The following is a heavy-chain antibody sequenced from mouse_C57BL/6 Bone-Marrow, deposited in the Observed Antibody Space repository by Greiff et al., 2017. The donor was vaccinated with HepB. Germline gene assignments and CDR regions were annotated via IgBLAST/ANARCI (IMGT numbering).Heavy chain of an antibody. CDR1: GFTFTDYY. V-gene: IGHV7-3*01. CDR2: IRNKANGYTT. J-gene: IGHJ1*03. CDR3: ARSLYGSSYWYFDV. Sequence: DVMLVESGGGLVQPGGSLSLSCAASGFTFTDYYMSWVRQPPGKALEWLGFIRNKANGYTTEYSASVKGRFTISRDNSKSILYLQMNALRAEDSATYYCARSLYGSSYWYFDVWGTGTTVTVSS. D-gene: IGHD1-1*01.